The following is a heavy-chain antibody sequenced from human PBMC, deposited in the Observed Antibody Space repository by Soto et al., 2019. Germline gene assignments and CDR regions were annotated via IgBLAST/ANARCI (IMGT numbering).Heavy chain of an antibody. CDR3: ARDIVVVPAAHNWFDP. Sequence: SETLSLTCAVYGGSFSGYYWSWIRQPPGKGLEWIGEINHSGSTNYNPSLKSRVTISVDTSKNQFPLKLSSVTAADTAVYYCARDIVVVPAAHNWFDPWGQGTLVTVSS. CDR2: INHSGST. CDR1: GGSFSGYY. D-gene: IGHD2-2*01. J-gene: IGHJ5*02. V-gene: IGHV4-34*01.